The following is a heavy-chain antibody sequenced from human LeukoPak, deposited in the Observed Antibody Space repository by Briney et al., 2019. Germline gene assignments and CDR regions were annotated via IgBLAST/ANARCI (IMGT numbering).Heavy chain of an antibody. Sequence: GGSLRLSCAASGFTFNSYSMHWVRQAPGKGLEWVAVISSDASITYYADSVKGRFTVFRDNSKNTLYLQMNSLRAEDTAVYYCARRAGAYSHPYDYWGQGTLVTVSS. J-gene: IGHJ4*02. CDR3: ARRAGAYSHPYDY. D-gene: IGHD4/OR15-4a*01. V-gene: IGHV3-30*14. CDR2: ISSDASIT. CDR1: GFTFNSYS.